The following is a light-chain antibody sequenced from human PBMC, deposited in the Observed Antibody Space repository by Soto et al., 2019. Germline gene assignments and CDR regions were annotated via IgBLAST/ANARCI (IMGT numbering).Light chain of an antibody. CDR3: QQYNIWPIT. CDR1: QSISDN. Sequence: EVLMTQSPDTLYVSPGERVTLSCRASQSISDNLAWYQQKPGQGPRLLVYRASTRPLGIPARFSGSESGTEFTLTISSLQSEDFAVYYCQQYNIWPITFGQGTRLEI. CDR2: RAS. J-gene: IGKJ5*01. V-gene: IGKV3-15*01.